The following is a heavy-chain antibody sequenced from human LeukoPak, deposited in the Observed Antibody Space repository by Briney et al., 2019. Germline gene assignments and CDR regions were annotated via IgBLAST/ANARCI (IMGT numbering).Heavy chain of an antibody. D-gene: IGHD6-6*01. J-gene: IGHJ3*02. V-gene: IGHV4-59*08. CDR1: GDSISNYY. Sequence: SETLSLTCTVSGDSISNYYWNWVRQPPGKGLEWLGHISYSGTTNYNPSLKSRVTMSLDTSKNQFSLKLSSVTAADTAVYYCARYSSSWAFDIWGQGTMVTVSS. CDR3: ARYSSSWAFDI. CDR2: ISYSGTT.